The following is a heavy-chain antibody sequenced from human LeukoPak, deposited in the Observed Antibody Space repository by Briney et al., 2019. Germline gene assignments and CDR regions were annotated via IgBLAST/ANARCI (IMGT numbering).Heavy chain of an antibody. V-gene: IGHV3-23*01. D-gene: IGHD2-2*01. CDR1: GFTFSTYA. CDR3: AKGNAGHCTGTTCYPFDY. Sequence: GGSLRLSCAASGFTFSTYAMSCVRQVPGKGLEWVSAISGSDPGTYYADSVKGRFTISRDNSRNTLHLQMNSLRVEDTAIYYCAKGNAGHCTGTTCYPFDYWGQGTLVTVSS. CDR2: ISGSDPGT. J-gene: IGHJ4*02.